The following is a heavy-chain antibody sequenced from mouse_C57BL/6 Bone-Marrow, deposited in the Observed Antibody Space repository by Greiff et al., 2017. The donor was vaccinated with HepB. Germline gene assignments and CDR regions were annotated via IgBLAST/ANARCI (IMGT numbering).Heavy chain of an antibody. Sequence: EVKLMESGGDLVKPGGSLKLSCAASGFTFSSYGMSWVRQTPDKRLEWVATISSGGSYTYYPDSVKGRFTISRDNAKNTLYLQMSSLKSDDTAMYYCARHPAIYYYGSSYVWYFDVWGTGTTVTVSS. CDR1: GFTFSSYG. D-gene: IGHD1-1*01. CDR2: ISSGGSYT. CDR3: ARHPAIYYYGSSYVWYFDV. V-gene: IGHV5-6*01. J-gene: IGHJ1*03.